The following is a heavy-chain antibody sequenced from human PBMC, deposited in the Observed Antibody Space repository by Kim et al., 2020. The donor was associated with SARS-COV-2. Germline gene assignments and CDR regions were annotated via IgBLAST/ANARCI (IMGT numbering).Heavy chain of an antibody. V-gene: IGHV4-59*13. J-gene: IGHJ2*01. Sequence: SETLSLICTVSGGSISSYYWSWIRQPPGKGLEWIGYIYYSGSTNYNPSLKSRVTISVDTSKNQFSLKLSSVTAADTAVYYCARATYYYDSSGYYSPFDLWGRGTLVTVSS. CDR1: GGSISSYY. CDR2: IYYSGST. CDR3: ARATYYYDSSGYYSPFDL. D-gene: IGHD3-22*01.